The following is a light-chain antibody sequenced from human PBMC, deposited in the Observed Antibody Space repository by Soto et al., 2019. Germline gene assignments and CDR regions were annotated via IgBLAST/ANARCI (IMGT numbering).Light chain of an antibody. CDR2: DVT. V-gene: IGLV2-14*03. CDR1: NSDVGTYDY. Sequence: QSALTQPASVSGSPGQSITISCTGSNSDVGTYDYVSWYQQHPGKAPKLIIYDVTNRPSGVSNRFSGSNSGNTASLTISGLQAEDEADYYCLSYINYNPNVFGTGTKLTVL. CDR3: LSYINYNPNV. J-gene: IGLJ1*01.